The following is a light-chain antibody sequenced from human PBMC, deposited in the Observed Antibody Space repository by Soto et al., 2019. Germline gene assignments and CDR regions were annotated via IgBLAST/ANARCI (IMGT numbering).Light chain of an antibody. J-gene: IGKJ1*01. V-gene: IGKV1-5*03. CDR1: HSISNW. CDR3: QQYNGT. CDR2: NVS. Sequence: DLQMTASPSTLSASVGGRVTVTGRASHSISNWLARYKQKPGKAXKLPIYNVSNLESGVPSRFSGSGSGTEFTLTISSLQPDDFATYYCQQYNGTFGQGTKVDIK.